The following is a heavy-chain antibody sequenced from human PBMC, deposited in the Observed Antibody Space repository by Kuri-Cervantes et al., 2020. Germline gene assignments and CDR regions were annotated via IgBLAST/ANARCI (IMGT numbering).Heavy chain of an antibody. J-gene: IGHJ4*02. Sequence: ASVKVSCKASGYTFTSYGISWVRQAPGQGLEWMGWISAYNGNTNYAQKLQGRVTMTTDTSTSTAYMELRGLRSDDTAVYYCARETTCGGDCYLFDYWGQGTLVTVSS. V-gene: IGHV1-18*01. CDR1: GYTFTSYG. D-gene: IGHD2-21*01. CDR2: ISAYNGNT. CDR3: ARETTCGGDCYLFDY.